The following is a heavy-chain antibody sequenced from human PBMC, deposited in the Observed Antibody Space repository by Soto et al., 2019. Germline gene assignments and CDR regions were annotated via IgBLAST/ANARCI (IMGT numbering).Heavy chain of an antibody. V-gene: IGHV3-74*01. D-gene: IGHD1-26*01. CDR1: GFTFSMYW. CDR3: TRGHRADSSGTGDH. Sequence: GGSLRLSCVVSGFTFSMYWMHWVRQVPGQSPFWVSRISDDVTTTNYADSVRGRFTISRDNSKNTLYLQMNNLKPDDTAIYYCTRGHRADSSGTGDHWGQGTRVTVSS. CDR2: ISDDVTTT. J-gene: IGHJ4*02.